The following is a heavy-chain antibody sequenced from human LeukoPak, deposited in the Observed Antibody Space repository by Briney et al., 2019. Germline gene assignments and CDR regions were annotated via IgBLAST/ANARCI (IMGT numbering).Heavy chain of an antibody. CDR3: ARIPADSSSYYYISYFDY. J-gene: IGHJ4*02. D-gene: IGHD3-22*01. CDR2: MNPNSGNT. CDR1: GYTFISYD. Sequence: ASVKVSCKASGYTFISYDINWVRQATGQGLEWMGWMNPNSGNTGYAQKFQGRITMTTDTSTSTAYMELSSLASDDTAAYYCARIPADSSSYYYISYFDYWGQGTLVTVSS. V-gene: IGHV1-8*01.